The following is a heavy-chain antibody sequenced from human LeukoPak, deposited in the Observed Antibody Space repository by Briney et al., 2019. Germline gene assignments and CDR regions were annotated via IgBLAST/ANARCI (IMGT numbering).Heavy chain of an antibody. J-gene: IGHJ4*02. D-gene: IGHD4-11*01. CDR3: ARGMGITTGGY. V-gene: IGHV3-74*01. CDR2: INSDGSST. CDR1: GFTFSSYW. Sequence: GGSLRLSCAASGFTFSSYWMHWVRQAPGKGLMWVSRINSDGSSTNYADSVKGRFTISRDNAKNTLYLQMNSLRAGDTAVYYCARGMGITTGGYWGQGTLVTVSS.